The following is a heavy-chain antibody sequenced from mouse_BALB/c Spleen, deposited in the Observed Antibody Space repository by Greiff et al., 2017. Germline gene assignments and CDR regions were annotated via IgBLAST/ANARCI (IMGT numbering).Heavy chain of an antibody. Sequence: VHLVESGAELVRPGASVTLSCKASGYTFTDYEMHWVKQTPVHGLEWIGAIDPETGGTAYNQKFKGKATLTADKSSSTAYMELRSLTSEDSAVYYCTREGYRYDDAMDYWGQGTSVTVSS. CDR3: TREGYRYDDAMDY. J-gene: IGHJ4*01. CDR1: GYTFTDYE. CDR2: IDPETGGT. D-gene: IGHD2-14*01. V-gene: IGHV1-15*01.